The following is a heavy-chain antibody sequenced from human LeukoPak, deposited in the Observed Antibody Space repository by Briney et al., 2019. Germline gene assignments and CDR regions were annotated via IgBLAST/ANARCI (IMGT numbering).Heavy chain of an antibody. V-gene: IGHV3-48*03. Sequence: PGGSLRLSCEDSGFTFRSYEMNWVRQAPGKGLEWIAYLSSSGSAFSYADSVKGRFTIARDNAKDSVYLEMNSLRAEDTAVYYCARALHDSSGYYFDYWGQGTLVTVSS. J-gene: IGHJ4*02. CDR1: GFTFRSYE. CDR2: LSSSGSAF. D-gene: IGHD3-22*01. CDR3: ARALHDSSGYYFDY.